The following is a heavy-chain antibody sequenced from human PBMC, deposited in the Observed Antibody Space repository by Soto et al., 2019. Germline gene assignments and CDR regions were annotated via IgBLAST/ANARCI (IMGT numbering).Heavy chain of an antibody. J-gene: IGHJ1*01. CDR1: GYTFTGYY. Sequence: QVQLVQSGAEVKKPGASVKVSCKASGYTFTGYYMHWVRQAPGQGLEWMGWINPNSGGTNYAQKFQGRVTMTRDTSISTAYMELSRLRSDDTAVYYCARFERRDSTSKYFQHWGQGTLVTVSS. V-gene: IGHV1-2*02. D-gene: IGHD3-9*01. CDR3: ARFERRDSTSKYFQH. CDR2: INPNSGGT.